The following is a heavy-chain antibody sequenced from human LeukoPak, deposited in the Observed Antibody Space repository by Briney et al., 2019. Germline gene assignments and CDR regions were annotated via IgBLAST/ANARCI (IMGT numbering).Heavy chain of an antibody. CDR1: GSTFDDYA. J-gene: IGHJ6*02. V-gene: IGHV3-9*01. D-gene: IGHD6-13*01. CDR2: ISWNSGSI. Sequence: QTGGSLRPSCAASGSTFDDYAMHWVRQAPGKGLEWVSGISWNSGSIGYADSVKGRFTISRDNAKNSLYLQMNSLRAEDTALYYCAKELYSSSWLNYYGMDVWGQGTTVTVSS. CDR3: AKELYSSSWLNYYGMDV.